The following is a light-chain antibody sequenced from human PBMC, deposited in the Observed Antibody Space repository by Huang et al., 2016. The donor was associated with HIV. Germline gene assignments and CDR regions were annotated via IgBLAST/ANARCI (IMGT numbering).Light chain of an antibody. CDR1: QSVSSN. J-gene: IGKJ5*01. V-gene: IGKV3-15*01. CDR2: VAS. Sequence: EIVMTQSLATLSVSPGERATLSCRASQSVSSNLAWYQQKHGQAPRLLIYVASTRVTGVPARFSGSGSGTEFTLTISSLQSEDFAVYYCQQYDNGPIAFGQGTRLEI. CDR3: QQYDNGPIA.